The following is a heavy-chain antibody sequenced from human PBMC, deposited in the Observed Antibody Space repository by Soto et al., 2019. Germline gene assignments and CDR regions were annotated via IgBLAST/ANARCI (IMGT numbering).Heavy chain of an antibody. Sequence: PGGSLRLSCTASGFTFGDYAMSWVRQAPGKGLEWVGFIRSKAYGGTTECAASVKGRFTISRDDSKSIAYLQMNSLETEDTAVYYCTREAGDSSGYYYFDYWGQGTLVTVS. CDR2: IRSKAYGGTT. J-gene: IGHJ4*02. CDR3: TREAGDSSGYYYFDY. CDR1: GFTFGDYA. V-gene: IGHV3-49*04. D-gene: IGHD3-22*01.